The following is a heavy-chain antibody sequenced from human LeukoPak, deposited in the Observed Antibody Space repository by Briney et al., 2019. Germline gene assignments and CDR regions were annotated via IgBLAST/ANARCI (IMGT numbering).Heavy chain of an antibody. CDR1: GDSINSSNW. J-gene: IGHJ4*02. V-gene: IGHV4-4*02. D-gene: IGHD3-9*01. CDR2: VYHDGRT. CDR3: AGRYFDWSAIEY. Sequence: SETLSLTCAVSGDSINSSNWWIWVRQSPEKGLEWIAEVYHDGRTNYNPSLKSRVTISVDKSKSQFSLKLNSVTAADTAVYYCAGRYFDWSAIEYWGQGSLVTVSS.